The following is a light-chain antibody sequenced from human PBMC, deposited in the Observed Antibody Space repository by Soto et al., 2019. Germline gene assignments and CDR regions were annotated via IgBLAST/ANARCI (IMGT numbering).Light chain of an antibody. CDR2: GAS. J-gene: IGKJ1*01. V-gene: IGKV3-20*01. CDR3: QQYGSSPRT. Sequence: EIVLTQSPGTLSLSPGERATLSCRASQRVSSSYLAWYQQKPGQAPRLLIYGASSRATGIPDRFSGSGSGTGFPLTISRLEPEDFAVYYCQQYGSSPRTFGQGTNVEIK. CDR1: QRVSSSY.